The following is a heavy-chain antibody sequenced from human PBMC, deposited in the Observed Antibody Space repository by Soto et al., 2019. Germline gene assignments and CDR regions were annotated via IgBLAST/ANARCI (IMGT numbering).Heavy chain of an antibody. V-gene: IGHV3-15*01. CDR1: GFTFNNAC. Sequence: GGSLRLSCAASGFTFNNACLSWVRQAPGTGLERDGRMKSINDGGTTGNPAPVKGSFIISRNDSNHMPQLLMNRTTTDTTAQYYCTTDSADIVVAPATYGMDVWGQGTTVTVSS. D-gene: IGHD2-2*01. CDR3: TTDSADIVVAPATYGMDV. CDR2: MKSINDGGTT. J-gene: IGHJ6*02.